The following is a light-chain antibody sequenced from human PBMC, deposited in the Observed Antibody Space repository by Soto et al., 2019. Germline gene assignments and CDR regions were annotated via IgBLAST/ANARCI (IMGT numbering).Light chain of an antibody. Sequence: IVLTQSPATLSLSPGERATLSCSASQSVSSYLAWYQQKPGQAPRLLIYDASNRATGIPGRFSGSGSGTDFTLTISSLEPEDFAVYYCQKRSNWPLTFGGGTKVQSK. J-gene: IGKJ4*01. CDR1: QSVSSY. CDR3: QKRSNWPLT. CDR2: DAS. V-gene: IGKV3-11*01.